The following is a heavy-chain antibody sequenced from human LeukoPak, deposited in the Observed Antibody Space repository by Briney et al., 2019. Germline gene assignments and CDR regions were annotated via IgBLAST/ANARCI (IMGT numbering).Heavy chain of an antibody. CDR2: INSDGSST. J-gene: IGHJ5*02. V-gene: IGHV3-74*01. D-gene: IGHD2-2*01. Sequence: PGGSLRLSCAASGFTFSGYWMHWVRQAPGKGLVWVSRINSDGSSTSYADSVKGRLTISRDNAKNTLYLQMNSLRAEDTAVYYCARAGCSSTSCYHWFDPWGQGTLVTVSS. CDR3: ARAGCSSTSCYHWFDP. CDR1: GFTFSGYW.